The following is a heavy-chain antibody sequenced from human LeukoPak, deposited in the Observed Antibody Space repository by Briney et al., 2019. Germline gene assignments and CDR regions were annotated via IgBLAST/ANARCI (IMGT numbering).Heavy chain of an antibody. Sequence: GTSLRLSCAASGFTFSTYGMHWVRQAPGKGLEWVAVISYAGSNQYYADSAKGRFTISRDSSKNTLYLQMNSLRAEDTAVYYCAKDGGYCSGGSCHFDYWGQGTLVTVSS. V-gene: IGHV3-30*18. CDR3: AKDGGYCSGGSCHFDY. CDR2: ISYAGSNQ. D-gene: IGHD2-15*01. CDR1: GFTFSTYG. J-gene: IGHJ4*02.